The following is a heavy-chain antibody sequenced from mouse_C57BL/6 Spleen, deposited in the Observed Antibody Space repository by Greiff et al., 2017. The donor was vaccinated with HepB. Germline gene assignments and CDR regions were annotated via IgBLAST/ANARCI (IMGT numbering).Heavy chain of an antibody. D-gene: IGHD2-4*01. J-gene: IGHJ2*01. CDR2: IDPSDSYT. CDR3: ARGTSYDYEGY. Sequence: QVQLQQSGAELVRPGTSVKLSCKASGYTFTSYWMHWVKQRPGQGLEWIGVIDPSDSYTNYNQKFKGKATLTVDTSSSTAYMQLSSLTSEDSAVYYCARGTSYDYEGYGGQGTTLTVSS. CDR1: GYTFTSYW. V-gene: IGHV1-59*01.